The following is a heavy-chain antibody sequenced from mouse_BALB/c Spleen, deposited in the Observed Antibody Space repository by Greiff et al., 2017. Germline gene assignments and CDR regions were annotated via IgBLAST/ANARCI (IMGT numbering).Heavy chain of an antibody. CDR1: GFSLTGYG. V-gene: IGHV2-6-7*01. J-gene: IGHJ2*01. CDR2: IWGDGST. D-gene: IGHD2-2*01. Sequence: QVQLKESGPGLVAPSQSLSITCTVSGFSLTGYGVNWVRQPPGKGLEWLGMIWGDGSTDYNSALKSRLSISKDNSKSQVFLKMNSLQTDDTARYYCTRDLDGYEDYFDYWGQGTTLTVSS. CDR3: TRDLDGYEDYFDY.